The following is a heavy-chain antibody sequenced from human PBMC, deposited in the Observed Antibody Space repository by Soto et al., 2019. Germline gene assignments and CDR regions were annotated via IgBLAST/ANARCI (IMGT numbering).Heavy chain of an antibody. D-gene: IGHD2-15*01. CDR2: ISWNSGSI. J-gene: IGHJ3*02. V-gene: IGHV3-9*01. Sequence: PGGSLRLSCAASGFTFDDYAMHWVRQAPGKGLEWVSGISWNSGSIGYADSVKGRFTISRDNAKNSLYLQMNSLRAEDTAFYYCAKTYCSGGSCYKGAFDIWGQGTMVTVS. CDR1: GFTFDDYA. CDR3: AKTYCSGGSCYKGAFDI.